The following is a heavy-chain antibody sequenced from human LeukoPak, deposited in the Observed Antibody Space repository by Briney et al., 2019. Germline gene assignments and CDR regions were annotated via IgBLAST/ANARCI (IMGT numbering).Heavy chain of an antibody. D-gene: IGHD3-3*01. Sequence: AGGSLRLSCAASGFTFSSYSMNWVRQAPGKGLDWVSSISSSSSYIYYADSVKGRFTISRDNAKNSLYLQMNSLRAEDTAVYYCARPITIFRVVGDDYWGQGTLVTVSS. V-gene: IGHV3-21*01. CDR1: GFTFSSYS. J-gene: IGHJ4*02. CDR3: ARPITIFRVVGDDY. CDR2: ISSSSSYI.